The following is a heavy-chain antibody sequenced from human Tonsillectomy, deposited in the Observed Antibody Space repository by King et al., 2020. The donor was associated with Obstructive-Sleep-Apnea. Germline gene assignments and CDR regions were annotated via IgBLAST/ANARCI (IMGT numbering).Heavy chain of an antibody. CDR3: ARIRYYDISGYYLIDY. CDR2: IDWDDDK. V-gene: IGHV2-70*11. CDR1: GFSLSTSGMC. Sequence: VTLKESGPALVKPTQTLTLTCTFSGFSLSTSGMCVSWIRQPPGKALEWLARIDWDDDKYYSTSLKTRLTISKDTSKNQVVLIMTNMDPVDTATYYCARIRYYDISGYYLIDYWGQGTLVTVSS. D-gene: IGHD3-22*01. J-gene: IGHJ4*02.